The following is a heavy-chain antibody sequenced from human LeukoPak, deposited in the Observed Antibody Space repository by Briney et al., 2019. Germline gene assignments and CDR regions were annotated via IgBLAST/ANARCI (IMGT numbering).Heavy chain of an antibody. Sequence: GGSLRLSCAASGFTFSSYGMHWVRQAPGKGLEWVAVISYDGSNKYYADSVKGRFTISRDNSKNTLYLQMNSLRVEDAAIYYCARAPVTSCRGAFCFPFDCWGQGTRLTVSS. V-gene: IGHV3-30*03. CDR2: ISYDGSNK. J-gene: IGHJ4*02. D-gene: IGHD4-17*01. CDR3: ARAPVTSCRGAFCFPFDC. CDR1: GFTFSSYG.